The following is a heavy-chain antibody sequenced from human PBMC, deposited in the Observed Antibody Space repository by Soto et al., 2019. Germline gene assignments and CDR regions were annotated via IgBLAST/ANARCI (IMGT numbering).Heavy chain of an antibody. CDR3: ASYHYYDSSGYYAVFDY. CDR2: IYHSGST. Sequence: SETLSPTCAVSGGSLSRGGYSWGWVRQPPGKGLEWIGYIYHSGSTYYNPSLKSRVTISVDTSKNQFSLKLSSVTAADTAVYYCASYHYYDSSGYYAVFDYWGQGTLVTVSS. CDR1: GGSLSRGGYS. V-gene: IGHV4-30-2*01. J-gene: IGHJ4*02. D-gene: IGHD3-22*01.